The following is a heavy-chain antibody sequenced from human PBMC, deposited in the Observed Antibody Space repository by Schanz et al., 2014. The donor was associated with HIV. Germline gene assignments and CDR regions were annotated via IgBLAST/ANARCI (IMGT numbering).Heavy chain of an antibody. CDR3: AKADEIRHFDWYHPPFDS. J-gene: IGHJ4*02. D-gene: IGHD3-9*01. CDR2: LSGSGDRT. V-gene: IGHV3-23*01. CDR1: GFSFLRYE. Sequence: EVQLLESGGGLVQPGGSLRISCVASGFSFLRYEMSWVRQAPGKGLEWLSTLSGSGDRTYYADSVKGRVTISRDNSKNTLYLQTNSLRVEDTAVYYCAKADEIRHFDWYHPPFDSWGQGTLVTVSS.